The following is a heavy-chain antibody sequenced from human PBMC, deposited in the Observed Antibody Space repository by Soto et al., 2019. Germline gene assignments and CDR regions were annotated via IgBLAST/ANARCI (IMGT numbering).Heavy chain of an antibody. V-gene: IGHV1-69*13. CDR1: GGTFSSYA. Sequence: SVKVSCKASGGTFSSYAISWVRQAPGQGLEWMGGIIPIFGTANYAQKFQGRVTITADESTSTAYMELSSLRSEDTAVYYCERDKRIINMVRGVTDSFDTWGQGTLVTVSS. CDR3: ERDKRIINMVRGVTDSFDT. D-gene: IGHD3-10*01. J-gene: IGHJ5*02. CDR2: IIPIFGTA.